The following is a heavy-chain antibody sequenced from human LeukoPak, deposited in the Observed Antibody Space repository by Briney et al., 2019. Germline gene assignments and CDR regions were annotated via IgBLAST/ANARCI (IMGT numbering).Heavy chain of an antibody. V-gene: IGHV1-2*02. CDR2: INPNSGGT. CDR3: ARAAQVNGDFDY. Sequence: GASVNVSCMASGYTFTGHYMHWVRQAPGQGLEWMGWINPNSGGTNYAQKFQGRVTMTRDTSISTAYMELSRLRSDDTAVYYCARAAQVNGDFDYWGQGTLVTVSS. CDR1: GYTFTGHY. J-gene: IGHJ4*02. D-gene: IGHD3-10*01.